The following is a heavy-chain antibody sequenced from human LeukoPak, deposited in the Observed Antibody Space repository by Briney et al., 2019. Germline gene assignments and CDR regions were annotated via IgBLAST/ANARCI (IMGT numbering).Heavy chain of an antibody. J-gene: IGHJ4*02. Sequence: GASVKVSCKASGYTFTGYYMHWVRQAPGQGLEWMGRINPNTGGTNYAQKFQGRVTMTRDTSISTAYMELSRLRSDDTAVYYCARVRRDGSEGFDYWGQGTLVTVSS. CDR2: INPNTGGT. CDR1: GYTFTGYY. D-gene: IGHD3-10*01. CDR3: ARVRRDGSEGFDY. V-gene: IGHV1-2*06.